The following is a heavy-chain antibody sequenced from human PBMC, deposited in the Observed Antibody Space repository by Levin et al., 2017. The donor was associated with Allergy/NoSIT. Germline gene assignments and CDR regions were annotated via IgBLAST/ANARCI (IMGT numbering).Heavy chain of an antibody. CDR2: IYNSGST. CDR1: GGSISSFY. D-gene: IGHD3-9*01. Sequence: SETLSLTCTVSGGSISSFYWSWIRQPPGKNLEWIGSIYNSGSTYYNPSLKSRVTTSVDTSKNQFSLKLSSVTAADTAVYYCARQCYDILTGYYNFDYLGQGTLVTVSS. CDR3: ARQCYDILTGYYNFDY. J-gene: IGHJ4*02. V-gene: IGHV4-59*05.